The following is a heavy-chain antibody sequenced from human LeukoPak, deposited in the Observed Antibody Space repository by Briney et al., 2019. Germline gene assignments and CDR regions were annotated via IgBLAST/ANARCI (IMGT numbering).Heavy chain of an antibody. V-gene: IGHV3-23*01. Sequence: GGSLRLSCAASGFTFSSYAMSWVRQAPGKGLEWVSAISGSGGSTYYADSVKGRFTISRDSSKNTLYLQMNSLRAEDTAVYYCAKFGRWDYGSGSYPDYYYYGMDVWGQGTTVTVSS. CDR2: ISGSGGST. CDR1: GFTFSSYA. D-gene: IGHD3-10*01. J-gene: IGHJ6*02. CDR3: AKFGRWDYGSGSYPDYYYYGMDV.